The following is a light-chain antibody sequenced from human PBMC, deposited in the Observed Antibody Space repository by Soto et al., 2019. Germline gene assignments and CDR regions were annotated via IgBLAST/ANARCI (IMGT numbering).Light chain of an antibody. CDR1: QNIKSN. CDR3: QQYNSWPLT. Sequence: DIVMTQSPATLSVSPGERATLSCRASQNIKSNLAWYQQKPGQAPRLLIFGPSSRATGIPARFSGSGSGTEVTLTISSLQSEDFAVYYCQQYNSWPLTFGGGTKVEIK. V-gene: IGKV3-15*01. J-gene: IGKJ4*01. CDR2: GPS.